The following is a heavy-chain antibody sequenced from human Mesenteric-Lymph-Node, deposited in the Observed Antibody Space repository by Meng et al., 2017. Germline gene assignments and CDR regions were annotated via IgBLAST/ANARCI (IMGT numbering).Heavy chain of an antibody. Sequence: QVAMGQSGAEVKKPGPLVKVACKASGGTFSSYTISWVRQAPGQGLEWMGRIIPILGIANYAQKFQGRVTITADKSTSTAYMELSSLRSEDTAVYYCAREQDKDYDILTGYPKGWFDPWGQGTLVTVSS. CDR2: IIPILGIA. D-gene: IGHD3-9*01. CDR3: AREQDKDYDILTGYPKGWFDP. V-gene: IGHV1-69*08. CDR1: GGTFSSYT. J-gene: IGHJ5*02.